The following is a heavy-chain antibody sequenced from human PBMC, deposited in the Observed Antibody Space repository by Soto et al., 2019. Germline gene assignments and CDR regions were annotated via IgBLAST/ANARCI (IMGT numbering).Heavy chain of an antibody. CDR3: ARDGADFWSGTYYFDD. CDR1: GFTFSSYA. CDR2: ISYDGSNK. D-gene: IGHD3-3*01. Sequence: QVQLVESGGGVVQPGRSLRLSCAASGFTFSSYAMHWVRQAPGKGLEWVAVISYDGSNKYYADSVKGRFTISRDNSKNTLYLQRNSLRAEDTAVYYCARDGADFWSGTYYFDDWGQGTLVTVSS. V-gene: IGHV3-30-3*01. J-gene: IGHJ4*02.